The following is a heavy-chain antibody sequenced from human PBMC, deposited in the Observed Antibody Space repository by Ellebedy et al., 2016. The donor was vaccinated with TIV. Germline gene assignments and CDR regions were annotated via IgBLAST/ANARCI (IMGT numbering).Heavy chain of an antibody. V-gene: IGHV3-33*01. D-gene: IGHD2-21*02. CDR1: GFIFSNFG. Sequence: GESLKISCEASGFIFSNFGMNWVRQSPGKGLEWVAFIWYDGGNKYYVDSVKGRFTISRDNSKNTLYLQMNNLGAEDSAVYYCARSGNGARGYCLDVWGQGVLVTVSS. CDR2: IWYDGGNK. J-gene: IGHJ4*02. CDR3: ARSGNGARGYCLDV.